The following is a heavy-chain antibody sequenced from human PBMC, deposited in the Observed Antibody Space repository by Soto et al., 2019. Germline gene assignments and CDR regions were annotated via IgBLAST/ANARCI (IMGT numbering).Heavy chain of an antibody. J-gene: IGHJ6*02. CDR1: GYSFTSYW. D-gene: IGHD6-13*01. Sequence: GESLKISCKGSGYSFTSYWIGWVRQMPGKGLEWMGIIYPGDSDTRYSPSFQGQVTISADKSISTAYLQWSSLKASDTAMYYCARRNSSSWDYYYYGMDVWGQGTTVTVSS. V-gene: IGHV5-51*01. CDR3: ARRNSSSWDYYYYGMDV. CDR2: IYPGDSDT.